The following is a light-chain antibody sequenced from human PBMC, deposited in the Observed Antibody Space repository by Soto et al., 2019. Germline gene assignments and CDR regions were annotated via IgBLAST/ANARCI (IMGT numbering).Light chain of an antibody. CDR3: QQCNSWPRT. Sequence: EIVMTHSPATLSVSPGESVTLSCRASQSLGGNLAWYQQTPGQAPRLLIYDASTRATGIPARFSGSGSGTEFTLTISSLQSEPLAVYYCQQCNSWPRTFGQGTKVDIK. CDR1: QSLGGN. CDR2: DAS. J-gene: IGKJ1*01. V-gene: IGKV3-15*01.